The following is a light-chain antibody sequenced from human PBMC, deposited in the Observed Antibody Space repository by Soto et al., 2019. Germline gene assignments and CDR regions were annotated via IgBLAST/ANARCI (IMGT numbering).Light chain of an antibody. CDR2: DAS. J-gene: IGKJ2*01. V-gene: IGKV1-5*01. Sequence: DIQLTQSPSTLSASVGDRIIITCRASQSISSWLAWYQQKPGKAPKLLIYDASKLESGVPSRFSGSGGETEFTLTISSLQPNDSATYYCQQYSSYPLNFGQGTKVEIK. CDR3: QQYSSYPLN. CDR1: QSISSW.